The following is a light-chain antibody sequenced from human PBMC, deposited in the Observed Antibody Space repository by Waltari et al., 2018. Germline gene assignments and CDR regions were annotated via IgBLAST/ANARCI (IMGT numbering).Light chain of an antibody. Sequence: QLGVTQSPSASASLGASVKLTCILSSAHSTNAVAWHQQQPEKGPRFLMKVNSDGSHSKGDGIPDRFSGSSSGAERYLTISSLQSEDEADYYCQAWGTGIQGVFGGGTKLTVL. CDR2: VNSDGSH. V-gene: IGLV4-69*01. CDR1: SAHSTNA. CDR3: QAWGTGIQGV. J-gene: IGLJ3*02.